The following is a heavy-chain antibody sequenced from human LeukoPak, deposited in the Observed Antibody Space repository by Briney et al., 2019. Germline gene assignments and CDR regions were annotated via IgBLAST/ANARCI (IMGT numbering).Heavy chain of an antibody. D-gene: IGHD6-13*01. V-gene: IGHV5-51*01. CDR1: GYSFSSYW. Sequence: PGESLKISCKGSGYSFSSYWIGWVRPMPGKGLECMGIVYPGDSDTRYSPSFEGQGTISADKSIGTAYLQWSSLKASDTAMYYCAKHRGASGIAFAYWGQGTLVTVSS. J-gene: IGHJ4*02. CDR3: AKHRGASGIAFAY. CDR2: VYPGDSDT.